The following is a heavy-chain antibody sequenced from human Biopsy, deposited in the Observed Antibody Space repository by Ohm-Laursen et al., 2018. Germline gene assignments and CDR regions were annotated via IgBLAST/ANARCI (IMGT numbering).Heavy chain of an antibody. D-gene: IGHD5-18*01. J-gene: IGHJ4*02. CDR2: IWFDGTNK. V-gene: IGHV3-33*01. CDR1: GFTLNKHG. Sequence: SLRLSCAASGFTLNKHGMHWVRQAPGKGLEWVAVIWFDGTNKHYADSVKGRFTISRDNSKNMLYLQMNTLRDADTAVYYCARDPRDTALGIFDYWGPGTLVTVSS. CDR3: ARDPRDTALGIFDY.